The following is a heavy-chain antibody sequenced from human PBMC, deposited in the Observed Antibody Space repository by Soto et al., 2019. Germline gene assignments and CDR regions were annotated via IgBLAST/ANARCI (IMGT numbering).Heavy chain of an antibody. CDR3: ARAIGPTLFDY. D-gene: IGHD3-22*01. CDR1: GFTFSSYD. V-gene: IGHV3-13*04. CDR2: IGTAGDT. Sequence: GGSLRLSCSASGFTFSSYDMHWVRQGPGKGLEWVSAIGTAGDTNYAGSVKGRSTISRENAKNSLYLQMNSPRAGDTAIYFCARAIGPTLFDYWGQGTLVTVSS. J-gene: IGHJ4*02.